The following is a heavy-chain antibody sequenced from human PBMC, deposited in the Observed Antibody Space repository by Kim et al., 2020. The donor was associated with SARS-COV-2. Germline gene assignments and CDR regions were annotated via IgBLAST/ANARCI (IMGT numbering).Heavy chain of an antibody. D-gene: IGHD3-10*01. CDR3: TTIPPDYYGSGY. V-gene: IGHV3-15*01. CDR1: GFTFSNAW. Sequence: GGSLRLSCAASGFTFSNAWMSCVRQAPGKGLEWVGRIKSKTDVGTTDYAAPVKGRVTISRDDSKNTLYLQMNSLKTEDTAVYYCTTIPPDYYGSGYWGQGPLVTVSS. CDR2: IKSKTDVGTT. J-gene: IGHJ4*02.